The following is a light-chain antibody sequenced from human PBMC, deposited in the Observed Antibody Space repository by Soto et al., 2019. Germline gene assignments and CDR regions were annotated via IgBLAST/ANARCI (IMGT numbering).Light chain of an antibody. CDR1: QSVSSY. V-gene: IGKV3-11*01. CDR2: DAS. Sequence: EIVLTQSPATLSLSPGERATLSCRASQSVSSYLAWYQQKPGQAPRLLLSDASNRATGIPARFSGSGSGTDFTLTISSLEPEDVAVYYCQQRSNWRMYTFGQGTKLEIK. CDR3: QQRSNWRMYT. J-gene: IGKJ2*01.